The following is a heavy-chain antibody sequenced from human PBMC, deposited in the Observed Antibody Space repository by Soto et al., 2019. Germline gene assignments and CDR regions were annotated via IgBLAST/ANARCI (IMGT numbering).Heavy chain of an antibody. CDR1: GGSFSGYY. CDR3: ASTRGGSGADWFDP. V-gene: IGHV4-34*01. Sequence: QVQLQQWGAGLLKPSETLSLTCAVYGGSFSGYYWSWIRQPPGKGLEWIGEINHSGSTNYNPSLKSRVTISVDTSKNQFSLKLSSVTAADTAVYYCASTRGGSGADWFDPWGQGTLVTVSS. J-gene: IGHJ5*02. D-gene: IGHD3-10*01. CDR2: INHSGST.